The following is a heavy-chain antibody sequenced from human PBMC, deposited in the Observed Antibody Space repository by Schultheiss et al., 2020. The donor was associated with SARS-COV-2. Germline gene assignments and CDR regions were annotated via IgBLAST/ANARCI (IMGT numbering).Heavy chain of an antibody. CDR2: ISYDGSNK. Sequence: GGSLRLSCAASGFTFSSYGMHWVRQAPGKGLEWVAVISYDGSNKYYADSVKGRFTISRDNSKNTLYLQMNSLRAEDTAVYYCARDRGDYYDSSRDAFDIWGQGTMVTVSS. D-gene: IGHD3-22*01. V-gene: IGHV3-30*19. CDR3: ARDRGDYYDSSRDAFDI. CDR1: GFTFSSYG. J-gene: IGHJ3*02.